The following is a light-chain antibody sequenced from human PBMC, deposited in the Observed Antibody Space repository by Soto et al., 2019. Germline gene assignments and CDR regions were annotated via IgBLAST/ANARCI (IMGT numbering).Light chain of an antibody. CDR1: SSNIGTYD. Sequence: QAVVTQPPSASGTPGQRVTISCSGSSSNIGTYDVFWYQHLPGTAPKVVIYKNSQRPSGVPDRISGSKSGTSASLAISGLRSEDEAEYYCATWSGSLSGAVFGGGTKLTV. CDR2: KNS. J-gene: IGLJ2*01. V-gene: IGLV1-47*01. CDR3: ATWSGSLSGAV.